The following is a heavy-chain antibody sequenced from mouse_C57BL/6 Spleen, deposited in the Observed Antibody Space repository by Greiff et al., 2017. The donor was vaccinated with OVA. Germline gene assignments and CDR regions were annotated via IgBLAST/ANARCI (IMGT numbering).Heavy chain of an antibody. CDR1: GFTFTDYG. D-gene: IGHD2-3*01. CDR2: ISSGSSTI. V-gene: IGHV5-17*01. J-gene: IGHJ4*01. Sequence: EVQLVESGGGLVKPGGSLKLSCAASGFTFTDYGMHWVRQAPEQGLEWVVYISSGSSTIYYTDTVKGRFTLSRDNAKNTLFLQMSSLRSEDTAMYYCARATYDGDEGMDYWGQGTSVTVSS. CDR3: ARATYDGDEGMDY.